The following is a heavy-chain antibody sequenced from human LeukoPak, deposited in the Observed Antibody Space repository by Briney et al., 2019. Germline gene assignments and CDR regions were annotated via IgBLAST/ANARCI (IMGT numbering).Heavy chain of an antibody. J-gene: IGHJ4*02. D-gene: IGHD2-2*01. CDR3: ARETTDCSGTSCYGGYFDY. V-gene: IGHV1-2*02. CDR1: GYTFTGYY. CDR2: INPNSGGT. Sequence: ASVKVSCKASGYTFTGYYMHWVRQAPGQGLEWMGWINPNSGGTNYAQKFQGRVTMTRDTSISTAYMELSRLRSDDTAVYYCARETTDCSGTSCYGGYFDYWGQGTLVTVSS.